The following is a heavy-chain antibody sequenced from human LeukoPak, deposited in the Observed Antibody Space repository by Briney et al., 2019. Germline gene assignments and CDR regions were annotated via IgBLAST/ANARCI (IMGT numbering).Heavy chain of an antibody. Sequence: PGGSLRLSCAASGFTVSSNYMSWVRQAPGEGLEWVSVFYSGGSTYYTDSVKGRFTISRDNAKNSLYLQMNSLRAEDTAVYYCARSYDSSGYSELYYFDYWGQGTLVTVSS. CDR2: FYSGGST. V-gene: IGHV3-66*01. CDR1: GFTVSSNY. J-gene: IGHJ4*02. D-gene: IGHD3-22*01. CDR3: ARSYDSSGYSELYYFDY.